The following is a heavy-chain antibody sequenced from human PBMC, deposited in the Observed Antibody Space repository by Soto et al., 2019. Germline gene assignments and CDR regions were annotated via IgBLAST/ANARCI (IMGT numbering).Heavy chain of an antibody. V-gene: IGHV3-74*01. CDR1: GFTFRTYW. J-gene: IGHJ6*04. CDR2: INNDGSST. D-gene: IGHD7-27*01. Sequence: EVQLVESGGGLVQPGGSLRLSCAASGFTFRTYWMKWARQAPGKGLEWVSRINNDGSSTDYADSVKGRFTISRDNARDTLYLQMNSLRAEDTATYYCAMGTMDVWGKGTTVTVSS. CDR3: AMGTMDV.